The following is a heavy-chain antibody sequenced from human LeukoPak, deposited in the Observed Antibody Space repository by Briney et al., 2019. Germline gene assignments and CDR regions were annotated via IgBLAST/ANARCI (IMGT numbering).Heavy chain of an antibody. J-gene: IGHJ4*02. CDR1: GYTFTGYY. CDR2: INPNSGGT. CDR3: AREGYCSGGTCYFLDY. V-gene: IGHV1-2*06. D-gene: IGHD2-15*01. Sequence: ASVKVSCKASGYTFTGYYMHWVRQAPGQGLEWMGRINPNSGGTNFARRFQGRVTMTRDTSISTAYMELSRLRSDDTAVYYCAREGYCSGGTCYFLDYWGQGTLVTVSS.